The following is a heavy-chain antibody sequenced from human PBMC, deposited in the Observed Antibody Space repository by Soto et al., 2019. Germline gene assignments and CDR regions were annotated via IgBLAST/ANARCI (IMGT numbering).Heavy chain of an antibody. CDR3: AKGYNSGWFPLNDAFDI. CDR1: GFTFSTYW. V-gene: IGHV3-74*01. J-gene: IGHJ3*02. CDR2: INSDGSAT. Sequence: EVQLVESGGGLIQPGGSLRLSCAASGFTFSTYWMHWVRQAPGKGLVWVSCINSDGSATTYADSVKGRFTISRDNAKNTVYLQMNSLSAEDTAVYFCAKGYNSGWFPLNDAFDIWGQGTMVTVSS. D-gene: IGHD6-19*01.